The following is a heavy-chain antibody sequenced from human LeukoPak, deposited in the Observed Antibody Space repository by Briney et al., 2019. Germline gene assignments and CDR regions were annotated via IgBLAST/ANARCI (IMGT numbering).Heavy chain of an antibody. Sequence: PSETLSLTCAVYGGSFSGYYWSWIRQPPGKGLEWIGEINHSGSTNYNPSLKSRVTISVDTSKNQFSLKLSSVTAADTAVYYCARARPLRWRATSGFDPWGQGTLVTVSS. D-gene: IGHD1-26*01. CDR1: GGSFSGYY. CDR3: ARARPLRWRATSGFDP. CDR2: INHSGST. V-gene: IGHV4-34*01. J-gene: IGHJ5*02.